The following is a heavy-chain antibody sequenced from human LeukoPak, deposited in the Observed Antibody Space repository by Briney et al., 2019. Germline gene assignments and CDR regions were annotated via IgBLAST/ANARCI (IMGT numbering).Heavy chain of an antibody. CDR1: GGTFSSHG. CDR3: ARRWPHSSGYYLFDY. V-gene: IGHV1-69*05. CDR2: IIPIFGAT. D-gene: IGHD3-22*01. J-gene: IGHJ4*02. Sequence: SVKASCKASGGTFSSHGFSWVRQAPGQGLEWMGGIIPIFGATNYAQKFQGRVTITTDDSTSTGYMELSSLRSEDTAVYYCARRWPHSSGYYLFDYWGQGTLVTVSS.